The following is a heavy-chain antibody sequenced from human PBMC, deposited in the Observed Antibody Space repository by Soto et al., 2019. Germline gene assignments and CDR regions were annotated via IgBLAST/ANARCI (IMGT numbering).Heavy chain of an antibody. D-gene: IGHD2-15*01. J-gene: IGHJ6*03. CDR3: ARVDYSGSAYYYYYYTDV. V-gene: IGHV3-7*01. CDR2: IKQDGSEK. Sequence: PGGSLRLSCAASGFTFSSYWMSWVRQAPGKGLEWVANIKQDGSEKYYVDSVKGRFTISRDNAKNSLYLQMNSLRAEDTAVYYCARVDYSGSAYYYYYYTDVWGKGTTVTAP. CDR1: GFTFSSYW.